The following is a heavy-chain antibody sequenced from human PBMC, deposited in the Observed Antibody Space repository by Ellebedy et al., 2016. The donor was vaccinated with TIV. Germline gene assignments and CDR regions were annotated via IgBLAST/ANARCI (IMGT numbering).Heavy chain of an antibody. D-gene: IGHD4-17*01. CDR2: LRQDGNEK. V-gene: IGHV3-7*01. CDR3: ARRASYGDYAVQVNSFLDP. CDR1: GFSFRSYW. J-gene: IGHJ5*02. Sequence: PGGSLRLSCEASGFSFRSYWMSWVRQAPGKGLEWVANLRQDGNEKYYLDSVKGRFTISRDNAKMSLYLQMNDLRAEDTAVYYCARRASYGDYAVQVNSFLDPWGQGTLVIVSS.